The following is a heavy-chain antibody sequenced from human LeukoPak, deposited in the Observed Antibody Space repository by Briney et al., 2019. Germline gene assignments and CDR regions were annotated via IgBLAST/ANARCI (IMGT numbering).Heavy chain of an antibody. CDR3: ARIDVSRDGYNFAFDY. CDR1: GFTFSSYS. D-gene: IGHD5-24*01. Sequence: PGGSLRLSCAASGFTFSSYSMNWVRQAPGKGLEWVSSISSSSSYIYYADSVKGRFTISRDNAKNTLYLQMNSLRAEDTAVYYCARIDVSRDGYNFAFDYWGQGTLVTVSS. V-gene: IGHV3-21*01. CDR2: ISSSSSYI. J-gene: IGHJ4*02.